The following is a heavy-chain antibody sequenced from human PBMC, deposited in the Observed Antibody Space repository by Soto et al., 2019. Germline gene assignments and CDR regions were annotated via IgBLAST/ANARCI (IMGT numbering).Heavy chain of an antibody. CDR1: GGSISSYY. CDR3: ARSPLTCLSGWYVCYFDY. V-gene: IGHV4-59*01. D-gene: IGHD6-19*01. J-gene: IGHJ4*02. Sequence: SETLSLTCTVSGGSISSYYWSWIRQPPGKGLEWIGYIYYSGSTNYNPSLKSRVTISVDTSKNQFSLKLSSVTAADTAVYYCARSPLTCLSGWYVCYFDYWGQGTLVTVSS. CDR2: IYYSGST.